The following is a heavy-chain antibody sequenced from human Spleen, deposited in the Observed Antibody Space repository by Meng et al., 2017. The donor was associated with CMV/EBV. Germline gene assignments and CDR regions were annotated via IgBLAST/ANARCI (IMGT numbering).Heavy chain of an antibody. J-gene: IGHJ3*01. D-gene: IGHD1-7*01. CDR2: IYSGGSST. Sequence: GGSLRLSCAASGFTFSNYAMSWVRQDPGKGLEWVSVIYSGGSSTYYADSVKGRFIISRDNSQSTLYLQMNGLRADDTAVYFCAKEMGTTRGALDVWGQGTSVTVSS. V-gene: IGHV3-23*03. CDR1: GFTFSNYA. CDR3: AKEMGTTRGALDV.